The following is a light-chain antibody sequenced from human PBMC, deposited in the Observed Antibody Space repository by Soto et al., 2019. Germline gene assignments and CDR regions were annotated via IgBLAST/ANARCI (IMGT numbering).Light chain of an antibody. CDR1: QSLGSW. CDR2: DAS. CDR3: QQYDTFPT. Sequence: DIQMTQSPSTLSASVGDRATITCRASQSLGSWLAWYQQKPGKAPKLLIFDASSLQRGVPSRFTGSGSGTEFTLTITSLQPDDFATYYCQQYDTFPTFGQGTKVEIK. V-gene: IGKV1-5*01. J-gene: IGKJ1*01.